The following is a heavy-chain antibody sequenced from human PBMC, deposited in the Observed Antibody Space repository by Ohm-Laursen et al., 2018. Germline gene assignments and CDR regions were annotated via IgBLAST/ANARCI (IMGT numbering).Heavy chain of an antibody. CDR2: ISYDGSNK. Sequence: SLRLSCAASGFTFSSYGMHWVRQAPGKGLEWVAVISYDGSNKYYADSVKGRFTISRDNSKNTLYLQMNSLRAEDTAAYYCAKVLFSYYGSGSYYSPDYWGQGTLVTVSS. D-gene: IGHD3-10*01. J-gene: IGHJ4*02. V-gene: IGHV3-30*18. CDR1: GFTFSSYG. CDR3: AKVLFSYYGSGSYYSPDY.